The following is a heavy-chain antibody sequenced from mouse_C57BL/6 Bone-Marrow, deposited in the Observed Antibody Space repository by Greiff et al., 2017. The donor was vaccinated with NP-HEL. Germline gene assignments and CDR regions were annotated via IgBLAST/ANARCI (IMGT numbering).Heavy chain of an antibody. CDR3: ASYYEDAMDY. D-gene: IGHD2-10*01. CDR1: GYTFTSYW. Sequence: QVQLQQPGAELVRPGTSVKLSCKASGYTFTSYWMHWVKQRPGQGLEWIGVIDPSDSYTNYNQKFKGKATLTVDTSSSTAYMQLSSLTSEDSAVYYCASYYEDAMDYWGQGTSVTVSS. CDR2: IDPSDSYT. J-gene: IGHJ4*01. V-gene: IGHV1-59*01.